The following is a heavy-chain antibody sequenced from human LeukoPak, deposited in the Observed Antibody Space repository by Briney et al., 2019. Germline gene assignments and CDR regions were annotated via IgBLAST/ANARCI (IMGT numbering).Heavy chain of an antibody. J-gene: IGHJ1*01. Sequence: SETLSLTCTVSGGSINTYFWSWIRQPPGKGLEWIGYIYYSGSTNYNPSLKSRVTISVDTSKNQFSLKLSSVTAADTAVYYCARGVTGGWYGDFQHWGQGTLVTISS. D-gene: IGHD6-19*01. CDR1: GGSINTYF. V-gene: IGHV4-59*01. CDR3: ARGVTGGWYGDFQH. CDR2: IYYSGST.